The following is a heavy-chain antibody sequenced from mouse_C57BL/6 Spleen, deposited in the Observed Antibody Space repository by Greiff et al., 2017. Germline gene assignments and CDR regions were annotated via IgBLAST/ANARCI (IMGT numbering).Heavy chain of an antibody. CDR3: ARDYGSRYWYFDV. D-gene: IGHD1-1*01. Sequence: VQLKQSGPELVKPGASVKLSCKASGYSFTDYYMNWVKQSNGQSLEWIGVINPNYGTTSYNHKFKGKATLTVDQSSSTAYMQLNSLTSEDSAVYYCARDYGSRYWYFDVWGTGTTVTVSS. V-gene: IGHV1-39*01. CDR1: GYSFTDYY. CDR2: INPNYGTT. J-gene: IGHJ1*03.